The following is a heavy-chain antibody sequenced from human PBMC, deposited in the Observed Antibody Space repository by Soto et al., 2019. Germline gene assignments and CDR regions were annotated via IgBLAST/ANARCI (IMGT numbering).Heavy chain of an antibody. V-gene: IGHV1-69*02. CDR1: GGTFSSYT. CDR2: IIPILGIA. Sequence: QVQLVQSGAEVKKPGSSVKVSCKASGGTFSSYTISWVRQAPGQGLGWMGRIIPILGIANYAQKFQGRVTITADKSTSTAYMELSSLRSEDTAVYYCARAISSGTAPPDYWGQGTLVTVSS. CDR3: ARAISSGTAPPDY. D-gene: IGHD6-19*01. J-gene: IGHJ4*02.